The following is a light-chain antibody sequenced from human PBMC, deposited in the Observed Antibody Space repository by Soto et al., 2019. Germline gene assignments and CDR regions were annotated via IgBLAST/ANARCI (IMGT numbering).Light chain of an antibody. Sequence: EIVMTQSPVTLSVSPGERATLSCRASQRVSSNLAWYRQKPGQAPTLLIYRASTRATGIPDRFSGSGSGTEFTLTISSLQSEDFAVYYCQQYNNWPYTFGQGTKLEMK. CDR3: QQYNNWPYT. CDR1: QRVSSN. V-gene: IGKV3-15*01. CDR2: RAS. J-gene: IGKJ2*01.